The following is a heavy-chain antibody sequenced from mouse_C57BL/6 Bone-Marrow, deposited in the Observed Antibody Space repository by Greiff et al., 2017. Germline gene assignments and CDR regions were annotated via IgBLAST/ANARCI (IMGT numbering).Heavy chain of an antibody. CDR3: ARDHYGSSPSAMDY. V-gene: IGHV1-54*01. CDR2: INPGSGGT. J-gene: IGHJ4*01. CDR1: GYAFTNYL. D-gene: IGHD1-1*01. Sequence: QVQLQQSGAELVRPGTSVKVSCKASGYAFTNYLIEWVKQRPGQGLEWIGVINPGSGGTNYNEKFKGKATLTADKSSSTAYMQLSSLTSEDSAVYFWARDHYGSSPSAMDYWGQGTSVTVSS.